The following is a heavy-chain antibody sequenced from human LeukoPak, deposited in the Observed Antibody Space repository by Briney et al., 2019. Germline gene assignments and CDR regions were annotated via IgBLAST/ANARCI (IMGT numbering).Heavy chain of an antibody. CDR1: GYTFTSYY. Sequence: ASVKVSCKASGYTFTSYYMHWVRQAPGQGLEGMGIINPSGGSTSYAQKFQGRVTMTRDMSTSTVYMELSSLRSEDTAVYYCARESYYYGSGGAFDIWGQGTMVTVSS. D-gene: IGHD3-10*01. CDR2: INPSGGST. V-gene: IGHV1-46*01. CDR3: ARESYYYGSGGAFDI. J-gene: IGHJ3*02.